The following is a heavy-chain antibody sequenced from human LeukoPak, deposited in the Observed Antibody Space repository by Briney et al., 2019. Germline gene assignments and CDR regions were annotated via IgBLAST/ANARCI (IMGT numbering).Heavy chain of an antibody. V-gene: IGHV4-59*12. Sequence: SSETLSLTCTVSGGSISSYYWSWIRQPPGKGLEWIGHIYYSGNTNYNPSLKTRVTISVDTSKNQFSLKLSSVTAADTAVYYCARDYYDSSGTRNDAFDIWGQGTMVTVSS. J-gene: IGHJ3*02. D-gene: IGHD3-22*01. CDR2: IYYSGNT. CDR1: GGSISSYY. CDR3: ARDYYDSSGTRNDAFDI.